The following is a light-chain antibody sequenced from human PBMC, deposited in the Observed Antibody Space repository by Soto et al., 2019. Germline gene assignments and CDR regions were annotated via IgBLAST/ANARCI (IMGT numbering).Light chain of an antibody. J-gene: IGKJ4*01. V-gene: IGKV3-11*01. CDR1: QRVSSF. CDR3: QQHTNWPLT. CDR2: DAS. Sequence: LTQSPATLSSSPGEGSTLSCRASQRVSSFLAWYQQKPGQAPRLLIYDASTRATGIPARFSGSGSGTAFPLPTSSLEPEDFAVYYCQQHTNWPLTFGGGTKGDI.